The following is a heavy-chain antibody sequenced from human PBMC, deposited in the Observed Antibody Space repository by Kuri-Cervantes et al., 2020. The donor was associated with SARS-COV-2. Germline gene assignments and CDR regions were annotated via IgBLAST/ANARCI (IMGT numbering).Heavy chain of an antibody. D-gene: IGHD3-3*01. CDR2: INHSGST. CDR1: GGSISSYY. CDR3: ARGRVRSIFGVVITKYYYYGMDV. V-gene: IGHV4-34*01. Sequence: SETLSLTCTVSGGSISSYYWSWIRQPPGKGLEWIGEINHSGSTNYNPSLKSRVTISVDTSKNQFSLKLSSVTAADTAVYYCARGRVRSIFGVVITKYYYYGMDVWGQGTTVTAP. J-gene: IGHJ6*02.